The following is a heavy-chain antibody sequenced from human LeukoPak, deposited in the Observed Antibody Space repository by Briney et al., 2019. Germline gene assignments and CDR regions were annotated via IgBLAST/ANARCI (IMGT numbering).Heavy chain of an antibody. Sequence: SQTLSLTCALSGDSVSSNSAAWNWVRQCPSRGLEWLGRTYYRSKWYNDYAVSVKSRITINPDTSKNQFSLQLDSVTPEDTAVYYCCHSLSGRTGAFDIWGRGTVVTVS. D-gene: IGHD2-21*01. CDR3: CHSLSGRTGAFDI. J-gene: IGHJ3*02. V-gene: IGHV6-1*01. CDR2: TYYRSKWYN. CDR1: GDSVSSNSAA.